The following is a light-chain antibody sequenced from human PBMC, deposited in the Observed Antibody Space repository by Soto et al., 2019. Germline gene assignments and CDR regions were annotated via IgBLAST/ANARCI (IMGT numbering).Light chain of an antibody. CDR3: SSHAGSNNLGV. CDR2: EVT. Sequence: QSALIQPPSASGSPGQSVTISCTGTSSCIGGYNYVSWYQQHPGKAPKLMIYEVTKRPSGVPDRFSVSKSGNTASLTVSGHQAEDEADYNCSSHAGSNNLGVFGGGTQLTVL. J-gene: IGLJ2*01. CDR1: SSCIGGYNY. V-gene: IGLV2-8*01.